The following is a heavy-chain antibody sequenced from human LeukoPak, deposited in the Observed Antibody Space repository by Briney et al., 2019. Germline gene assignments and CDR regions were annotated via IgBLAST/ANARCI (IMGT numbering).Heavy chain of an antibody. CDR3: ARDQNDILMLTGDDLDY. V-gene: IGHV3-21*01. J-gene: IGHJ4*02. CDR2: ISGSSSYI. Sequence: PGGSLRLSCAASGFTFSSYSMNWVRQAPGKGLEWVSSISGSSSYIYYADSVKGRFTISRDNAKNSLYLQMNSLRAEDTVVYYCARDQNDILMLTGDDLDYWGQGTLVTVSS. CDR1: GFTFSSYS. D-gene: IGHD3-9*01.